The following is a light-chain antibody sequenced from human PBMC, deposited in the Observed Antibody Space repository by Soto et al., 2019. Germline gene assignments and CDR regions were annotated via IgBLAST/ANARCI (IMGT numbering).Light chain of an antibody. V-gene: IGKV3-15*01. CDR2: GAS. Sequence: EIVMTPSPATPSVSPGERATLSCRASQSVSSNLAWYQQKPGQAPRLLIYGASTRATGIPARFSGSGAGTDFTLTISRLEPEDFAVYYCQQYGTSLWTFGQGTKVDIK. CDR3: QQYGTSLWT. J-gene: IGKJ1*01. CDR1: QSVSSN.